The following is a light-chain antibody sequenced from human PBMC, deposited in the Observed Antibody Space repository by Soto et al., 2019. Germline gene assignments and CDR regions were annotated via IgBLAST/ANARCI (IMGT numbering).Light chain of an antibody. CDR1: QSISSTF. V-gene: IGKV3-20*01. J-gene: IGKJ1*01. CDR3: QQYESSWT. CDR2: GAS. Sequence: ESVLTQSPGTLSLSPGEGATLSCRASQSISSTFLAWYQHKPGQAPRVLIYGASRWAAGIPDRFSGSGSGTDFTLTISRLEPEDFAVYYCQQYESSWTFGQGTKVEVK.